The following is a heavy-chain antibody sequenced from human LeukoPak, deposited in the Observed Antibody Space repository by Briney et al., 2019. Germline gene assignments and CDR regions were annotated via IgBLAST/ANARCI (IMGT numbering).Heavy chain of an antibody. CDR3: VRRDAGCDF. CDR2: IYPRDSDT. CDR1: GYTFNTYW. D-gene: IGHD6-19*01. J-gene: IGHJ4*02. Sequence: GESLKISCRASGYTFNTYWIGWVRQMPGKGLEWTGMIYPRDSDTRYSPSVQGQVTISADKSINTAYLQWSSLKASDTAIYYCVRRDAGCDFWGQGTLVTVSS. V-gene: IGHV5-51*01.